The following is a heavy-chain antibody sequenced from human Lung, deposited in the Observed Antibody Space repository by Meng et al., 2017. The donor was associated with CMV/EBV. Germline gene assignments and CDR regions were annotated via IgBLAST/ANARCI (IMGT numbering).Heavy chain of an antibody. J-gene: IGHJ4*03. V-gene: IGHV3-73*01. CDR2: IRTKTNNYAT. CDR1: GFTFSGSA. CDR3: TTQTYYYDSHGVYHWYDT. D-gene: IGHD3-22*01. Sequence: GEXXKISCAASGFTFSGSAMHWVRQASGKGLEWVGRIRTKTNNYATSDAASVKGRFTISRDDSVNTGHLQMKSAKTEDKAVYYCTTQTYYYDSHGVYHWYDTWGQGXLVTVSS.